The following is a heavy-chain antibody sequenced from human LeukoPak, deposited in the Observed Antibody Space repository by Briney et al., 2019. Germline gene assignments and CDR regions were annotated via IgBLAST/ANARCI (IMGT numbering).Heavy chain of an antibody. CDR3: ARDYGDYYGMDV. J-gene: IGHJ6*02. CDR1: GGSIRSSSYY. CDR2: IYHSGST. V-gene: IGHV4-30-2*01. D-gene: IGHD4-17*01. Sequence: SETLSLTCTVSGGSIRSSSYYWGWIRQPPGKGLEWIGYIYHSGSTYYNPSLKSRVTISVDRSKNQFSLKLSSVTAADTAVYYCARDYGDYYGMDVWGQGTTVTVSS.